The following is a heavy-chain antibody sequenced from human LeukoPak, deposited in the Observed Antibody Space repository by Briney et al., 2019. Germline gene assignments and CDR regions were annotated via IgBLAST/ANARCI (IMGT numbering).Heavy chain of an antibody. CDR2: ISSSSSTI. Sequence: PGGSLRLSCAASGFTFSTYGMHWVRQAPGKGLEWVSYISSSSSTIYYADSVKGRFTISRDNAKNSLYLQMNSLRAEDTAVYYCARDRGYSSSDWGQGTLVTVSS. D-gene: IGHD6-13*01. V-gene: IGHV3-48*01. J-gene: IGHJ4*02. CDR3: ARDRGYSSSD. CDR1: GFTFSTYG.